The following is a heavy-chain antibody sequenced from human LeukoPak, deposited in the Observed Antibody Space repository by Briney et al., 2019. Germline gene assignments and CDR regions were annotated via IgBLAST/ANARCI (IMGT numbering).Heavy chain of an antibody. J-gene: IGHJ4*02. Sequence: PGGSLRLSCAASGFTFSSYWMNWARQAPGKGLEWVASINHNGNVNYYVDSVKGRFTISRDNSKNTLYLQMNSLRAEDTAVYYCARAQLGLLYYFDYWGQGALVTVSS. CDR2: INHNGNVN. CDR3: ARAQLGLLYYFDY. D-gene: IGHD7-27*01. CDR1: GFTFSSYW. V-gene: IGHV3-7*01.